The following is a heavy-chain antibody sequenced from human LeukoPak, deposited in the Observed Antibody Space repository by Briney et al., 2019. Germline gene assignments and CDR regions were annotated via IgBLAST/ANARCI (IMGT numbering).Heavy chain of an antibody. Sequence: GGSLRLSCAASGFTFSSYALSWVRQAPGKGLEWVSGITGSGDTTHYTDSVKGRFTISRDNAKNSLYLQMNSLRAEDTAVYYCARSYSPFDYWGQGTLVTVSS. V-gene: IGHV3-23*01. D-gene: IGHD6-13*01. CDR3: ARSYSPFDY. J-gene: IGHJ4*02. CDR2: ITGSGDTT. CDR1: GFTFSSYA.